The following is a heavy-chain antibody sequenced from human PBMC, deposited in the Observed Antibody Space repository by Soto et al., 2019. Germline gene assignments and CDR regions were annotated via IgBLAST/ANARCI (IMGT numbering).Heavy chain of an antibody. CDR2: IIPIFGTA. Sequence: QVQLVQSGAEVKKPGSSVKVSCKASGGTFSSYAISWVRQAPGQGLEWMGGIIPIFGTANYAQKFQGRVTITADEYTSTAYMELRSLRSEDTAVYYCARSNCSGGSCYANWFDPWGQGTLVTVSS. V-gene: IGHV1-69*01. J-gene: IGHJ5*02. CDR1: GGTFSSYA. D-gene: IGHD2-15*01. CDR3: ARSNCSGGSCYANWFDP.